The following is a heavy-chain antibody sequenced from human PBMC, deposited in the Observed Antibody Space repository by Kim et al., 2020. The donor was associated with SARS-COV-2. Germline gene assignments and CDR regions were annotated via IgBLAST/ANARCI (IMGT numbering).Heavy chain of an antibody. Sequence: GGSLRLSCAASGFTFSSYEMNWVRQAPGKGLEWVSYISSSGSTIYYADSVKGRFTISRDNAKNSLYLQMNSLRAEDTAVYYCAIHGADKADYWGQGTLVTVSS. J-gene: IGHJ4*02. CDR2: ISSSGSTI. V-gene: IGHV3-48*03. CDR1: GFTFSSYE. D-gene: IGHD2-15*01. CDR3: AIHGADKADY.